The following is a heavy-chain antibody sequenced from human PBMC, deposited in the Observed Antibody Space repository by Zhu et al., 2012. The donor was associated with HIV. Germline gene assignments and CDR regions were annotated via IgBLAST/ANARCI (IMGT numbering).Heavy chain of an antibody. D-gene: IGHD4/OR15-4a*01. CDR1: GDSISSSNHY. J-gene: IGHJ3*02. CDR2: IYSSGRP. Sequence: QVQLQESGPGLVKPSETLSLTCTVSGDSISSSNHYWGWIRQPPGKGLEWIGYIYSSGRPYYNPSLKSRVTISLDRSTNQFSLKLSSVTAADTAVYYCAGYDYGDFGGPTQNAFHIWGQGTLVPVSS. V-gene: IGHV4-39*07. CDR3: AGYDYGDFGGPTQNAFHI.